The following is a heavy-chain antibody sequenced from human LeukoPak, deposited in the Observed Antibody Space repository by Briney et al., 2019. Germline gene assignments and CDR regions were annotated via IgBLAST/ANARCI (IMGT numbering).Heavy chain of an antibody. J-gene: IGHJ6*02. CDR1: AGTFSSYA. D-gene: IGHD2/OR15-2a*01. Sequence: GASVKISCKASAGTFSSYAISWVRHAPGQGLEWMGRIIPIFGIANYSQKFYGRVTITADKSTSTAYMELSSLRSEDTAVYYCASVSINGTTTYYYYYGMDGWGQGTTVSVSS. CDR3: ASVSINGTTTYYYYYGMDG. CDR2: IIPIFGIA. V-gene: IGHV1-69*04.